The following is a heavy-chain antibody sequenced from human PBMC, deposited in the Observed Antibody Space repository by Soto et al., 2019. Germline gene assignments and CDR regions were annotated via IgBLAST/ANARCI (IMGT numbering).Heavy chain of an antibody. D-gene: IGHD3-10*01. CDR1: GGSIKDYY. CDR3: SIERGVWFGDLLPHELHDP. J-gene: IGHJ5*01. V-gene: IGHV4-59*01. CDR2: ILYTGTT. Sequence: PETWSISCTVSGGSIKDYYWSWIRQPPGKVLEWIGYILYTGTTSCNPSLESRVTISVDTSRNQFSLRLTSVTAADTAVFYCSIERGVWFGDLLPHELHDPWAQRTLVTVSS.